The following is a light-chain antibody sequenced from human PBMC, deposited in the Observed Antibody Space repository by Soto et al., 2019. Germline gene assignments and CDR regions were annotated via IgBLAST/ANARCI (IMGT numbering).Light chain of an antibody. J-gene: IGLJ1*01. V-gene: IGLV2-18*02. CDR3: NSFTTSSTYV. CDR1: SSDIGNYNR. Sequence: QSALTQPASVSGSPGQSITISCTGTSSDIGNYNRVSWYQQPPGTAPKLIIYEVNNRPSGVPHRFSGSKSGNTASLTISGLQAEDDADYYCNSFTTSSTYVFGTGTKVTVL. CDR2: EVN.